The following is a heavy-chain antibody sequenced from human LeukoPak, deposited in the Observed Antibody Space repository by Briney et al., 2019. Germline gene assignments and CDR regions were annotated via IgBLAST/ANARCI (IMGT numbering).Heavy chain of an antibody. D-gene: IGHD3-22*01. Sequence: SGRSLRLSCAASGFTVSSNYMSWVRQAPGKGLEWVSVIYSGGSTYYADSVKGRFTISRDNSKNTLYLQMNSLRAEDTAVYYCARAVTMIEVPQYYFDYWGQGTLVTVSS. J-gene: IGHJ4*02. CDR1: GFTVSSNY. CDR3: ARAVTMIEVPQYYFDY. V-gene: IGHV3-66*02. CDR2: IYSGGST.